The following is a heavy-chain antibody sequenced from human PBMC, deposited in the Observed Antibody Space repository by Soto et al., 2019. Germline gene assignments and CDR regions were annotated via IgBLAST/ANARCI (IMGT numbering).Heavy chain of an antibody. Sequence: QVQLVQSGAEVKKSGSSVKVSCKSSGDTFISYAISWVRQAPGQGLEWMGGVVPMFGIPSYAQKFQGRVTMIADESTRXAXLXXSSLTTEDAAVYYCARDCSTVGTGMVSQYFYGMDVWGQGTTVTVSS. J-gene: IGHJ6*02. CDR2: VVPMFGIP. D-gene: IGHD5-18*01. CDR1: GDTFISYA. CDR3: ARDCSTVGTGMVSQYFYGMDV. V-gene: IGHV1-69*12.